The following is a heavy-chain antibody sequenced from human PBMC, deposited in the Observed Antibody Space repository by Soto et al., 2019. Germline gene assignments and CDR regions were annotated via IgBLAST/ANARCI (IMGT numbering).Heavy chain of an antibody. Sequence: QVQLQESGPGLVESSGTLSLTCEVSSGSISSGNWWSWVRQPPGKGLEWIGEIYYTGATNYNPSLKSRVTRPIDKSKDQFSLNLRSATAADTAVYYCARVFSSGSGWMYYFDFWGQGILVSVSS. CDR3: ARVFSSGSGWMYYFDF. V-gene: IGHV4-4*02. D-gene: IGHD6-25*01. J-gene: IGHJ4*02. CDR1: SGSISSGNW. CDR2: IYYTGAT.